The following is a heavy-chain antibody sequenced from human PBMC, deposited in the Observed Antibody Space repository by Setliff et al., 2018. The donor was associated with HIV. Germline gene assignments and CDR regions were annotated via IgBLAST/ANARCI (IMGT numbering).Heavy chain of an antibody. J-gene: IGHJ4*02. CDR2: IRSSGDT. V-gene: IGHV4-39*01. CDR3: TIPASSLAPN. Sequence: PLEPLSLTCTVSGASISSHNYYWGWIRQSPGKGLEWIASIRSSGDTYYNPSLQSRVIISVDTSNNQISLKLTSVTAADTAVYYCTIPASSLAPNWGRGTQVTVSS. CDR1: GASISSHNYY.